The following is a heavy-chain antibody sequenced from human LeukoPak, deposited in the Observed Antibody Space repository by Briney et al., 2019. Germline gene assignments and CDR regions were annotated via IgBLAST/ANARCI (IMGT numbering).Heavy chain of an antibody. Sequence: ASVKVSCKASGYTFTGYYMHWVRPAPGQGLEWMGWINPNSGGTNYAQKFQGRVTMTRDTSISTAYMELSRLRSDDTAVYYCARDFPSKREAFDYWGQGTLVTVSS. CDR1: GYTFTGYY. D-gene: IGHD1-26*01. V-gene: IGHV1-2*02. CDR3: ARDFPSKREAFDY. CDR2: INPNSGGT. J-gene: IGHJ4*02.